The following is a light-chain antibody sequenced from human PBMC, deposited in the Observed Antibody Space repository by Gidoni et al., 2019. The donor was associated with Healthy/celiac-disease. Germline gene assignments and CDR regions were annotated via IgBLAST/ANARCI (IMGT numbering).Light chain of an antibody. CDR2: GAS. J-gene: IGKJ5*01. V-gene: IGKV3-15*01. Sequence: EIVMTQSPATLSVSPGERATLSCRASQSVRSNLAWYQQKPGQAPRLLIYGASTRATGIPARFSGSGSGTEFTLTISSLQSEDFAVYYCQQYNNWPLPTFXXXTRLEIK. CDR3: QQYNNWPLPT. CDR1: QSVRSN.